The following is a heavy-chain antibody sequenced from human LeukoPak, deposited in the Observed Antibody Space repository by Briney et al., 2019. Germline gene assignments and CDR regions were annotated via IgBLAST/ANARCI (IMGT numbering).Heavy chain of an antibody. D-gene: IGHD3-9*01. V-gene: IGHV4-59*01. CDR1: GGSISSYY. CDR2: IYYSGST. Sequence: SETLSLTCTVSGGSISSYYWSWIRQPPGKGLEWIGYIYYSGSTNYNPSLKSRVTISVDTSKNQFSLKLSSVTAADTAVYYCARGVPDILTVYYMDVWGKGTTVTVSS. CDR3: ARGVPDILTVYYMDV. J-gene: IGHJ6*03.